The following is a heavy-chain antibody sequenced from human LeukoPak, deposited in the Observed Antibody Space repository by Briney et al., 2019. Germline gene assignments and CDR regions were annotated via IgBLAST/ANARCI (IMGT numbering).Heavy chain of an antibody. CDR2: IKRKTDGGTT. CDR3: TTDTRRVVVPK. CDR1: GFSFNDAW. V-gene: IGHV3-15*01. D-gene: IGHD2-15*01. J-gene: IGHJ4*02. Sequence: AGSLRLSCAASGFSFNDAWMSWVRQAPGKGLEWVGRIKRKTDGGTTDYAAPVKGRFSISRDDSKTSLYLQMNNLQTEDTAVYYCTTDTRRVVVPKWGQGTLVTVSS.